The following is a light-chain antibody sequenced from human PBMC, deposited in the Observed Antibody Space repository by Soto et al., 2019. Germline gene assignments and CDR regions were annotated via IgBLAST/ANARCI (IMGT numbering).Light chain of an antibody. V-gene: IGLV2-14*01. CDR2: DVS. Sequence: QSALTQPASVSGSPGQSITISCTGTSSDVGGYNYVSWYQQHPGKVPKLMIYDVSNRPSGVSNRFSGSKSSKTASLTISGLKAEDEGDYFGSSYISRSTIYVFVIGTK. CDR1: SSDVGGYNY. CDR3: SSYISRSTIYV. J-gene: IGLJ1*01.